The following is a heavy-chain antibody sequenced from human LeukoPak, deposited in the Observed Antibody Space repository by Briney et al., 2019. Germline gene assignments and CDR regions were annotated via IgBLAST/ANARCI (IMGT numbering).Heavy chain of an antibody. CDR3: ARTRPPCTNGVCYTKQFDY. J-gene: IGHJ4*02. Sequence: PSETPCLTCAVYGGSFSGYYWSWSRRPPGKGLEWIGEINHSGSTNYNPSLKRRVTISVDTSKNQFSLKLSSVTAADTAVYYCARTRPPCTNGVCYTKQFDYWGQGTLVTVSS. V-gene: IGHV4-34*01. D-gene: IGHD2-8*01. CDR1: GGSFSGYY. CDR2: INHSGST.